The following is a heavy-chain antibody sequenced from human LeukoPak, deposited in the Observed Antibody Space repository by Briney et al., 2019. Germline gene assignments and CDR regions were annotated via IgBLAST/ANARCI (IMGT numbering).Heavy chain of an antibody. V-gene: IGHV3-33*06. CDR1: GFTSSSYG. D-gene: IGHD6-19*01. CDR3: AKEKYGYSSGWYSAFDY. CDR2: IWYDGSNK. Sequence: GGSLRLSCAASGFTSSSYGMHWVRQAPGKGLEWVAVIWYDGSNKYYADSVKGRFTISRDNSKNTLYLQMNSLRAEDTAVYYCAKEKYGYSSGWYSAFDYWGQGTLVTVSS. J-gene: IGHJ4*02.